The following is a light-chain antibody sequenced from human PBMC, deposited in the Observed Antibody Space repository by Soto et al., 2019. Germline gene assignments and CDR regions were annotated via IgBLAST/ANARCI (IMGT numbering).Light chain of an antibody. V-gene: IGLV1-40*01. CDR3: QSYDSSLSGYV. Sequence: QSVLTQPPSVSGAPGQRVTISCTGSSSNIGAGYDVHWYQQLPGTAPKVLIYGNSNRPSGVPDRFSGSKSVTSASLAITGRQAEDEADYYCQSYDSSLSGYVFGTGTKVTVL. CDR1: SSNIGAGYD. J-gene: IGLJ1*01. CDR2: GNS.